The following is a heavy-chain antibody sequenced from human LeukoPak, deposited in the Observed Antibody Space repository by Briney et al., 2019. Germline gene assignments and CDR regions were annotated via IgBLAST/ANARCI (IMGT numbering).Heavy chain of an antibody. V-gene: IGHV3-49*04. CDR3: TRDGDSFYAFDI. Sequence: QPGRSLRLSCTASGFTFGDYAMSWVRQAPGKGLEWVGFIRSKAYGGTTEYAASVKGRFTISRDDSKSIAYLQMNSLKTEDTAVYYCTRDGDSFYAFDIWGQGTMVTVSS. CDR2: IRSKAYGGTT. D-gene: IGHD4-17*01. J-gene: IGHJ3*02. CDR1: GFTFGDYA.